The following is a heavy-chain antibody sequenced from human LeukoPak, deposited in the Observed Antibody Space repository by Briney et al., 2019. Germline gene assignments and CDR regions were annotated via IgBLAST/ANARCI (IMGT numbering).Heavy chain of an antibody. CDR3: AALGCDYVWGTRQIDY. CDR2: IYYSGST. Sequence: SETLSLTCTVSGGSISSSSYYWGWIRQPPGKGLEWIGSIYYSGSTYYNPSLKSRVTISVDTSKNQFSLKLSSVTAADTAVYYCAALGCDYVWGTRQIDYWGQGTLVTVSS. J-gene: IGHJ4*02. D-gene: IGHD3-16*01. CDR1: GGSISSSSYY. V-gene: IGHV4-39*01.